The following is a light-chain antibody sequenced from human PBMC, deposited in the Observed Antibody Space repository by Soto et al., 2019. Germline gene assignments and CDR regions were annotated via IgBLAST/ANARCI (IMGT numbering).Light chain of an antibody. CDR3: QQDYNLPHT. CDR1: QSVSSSY. J-gene: IGKJ2*01. V-gene: IGKV3D-7*01. CDR2: GAS. Sequence: EIVMTQSPATLSLSPGERATLSCRASQSVSSSYLSWYQQKPGQAPRLLIYGASTRATGIPDRFSGSGSGTDFTLTISSLQPEDFAGYYCQQDYNLPHTFGQGPNLGIQ.